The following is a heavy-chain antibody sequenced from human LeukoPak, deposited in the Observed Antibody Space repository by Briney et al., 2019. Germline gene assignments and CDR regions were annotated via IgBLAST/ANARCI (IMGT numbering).Heavy chain of an antibody. J-gene: IGHJ4*02. CDR3: AEDVKYNWNYIDY. D-gene: IGHD1-20*01. Sequence: GGSLRLSCVVSGFSFSSYGMHWVRQAPGKGLEWVAVISYDGSSKYYADSVKGRFTISRDNSKNTLYLQMNSLRAEDTALYYCAEDVKYNWNYIDYWGQGALVTVSS. CDR2: ISYDGSSK. CDR1: GFSFSSYG. V-gene: IGHV3-30*18.